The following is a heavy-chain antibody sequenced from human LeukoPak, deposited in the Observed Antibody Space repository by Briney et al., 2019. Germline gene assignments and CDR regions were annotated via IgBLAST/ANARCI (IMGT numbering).Heavy chain of an antibody. CDR1: GGTFSSYA. J-gene: IGHJ4*02. Sequence: SVKVSCKASGGTFSSYAFNWVRQAPGQGLEWMGGIIPIFGTANYAQKFLGRVTITADESTSTAYMELSSLRSEDTAVYYCASEGYGGNYNLDYWGLGTLVTVSS. CDR3: ASEGYGGNYNLDY. CDR2: IIPIFGTA. V-gene: IGHV1-69*01. D-gene: IGHD4-23*01.